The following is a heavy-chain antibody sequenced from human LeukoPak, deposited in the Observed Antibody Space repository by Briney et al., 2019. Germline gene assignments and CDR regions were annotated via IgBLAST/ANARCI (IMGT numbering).Heavy chain of an antibody. CDR2: INTSGGST. D-gene: IGHD3-22*01. V-gene: IGHV1-46*01. J-gene: IGHJ3*02. CDR1: GYTFTSYY. CDR3: ARGSFYDSSGYYSNAFDI. Sequence: ASVKVSCKASGYTFTSYYMHWVRQAPGQGLEWMGIINTSGGSTSYAQKFQGRVTMTRDTSTSTVYMELSSLRSEDTAVYYCARGSFYDSSGYYSNAFDIWGQGTMVTVST.